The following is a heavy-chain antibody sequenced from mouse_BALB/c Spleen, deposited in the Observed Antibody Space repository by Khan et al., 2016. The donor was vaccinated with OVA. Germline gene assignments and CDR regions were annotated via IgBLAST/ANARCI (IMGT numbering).Heavy chain of an antibody. Sequence: QIQLQQSGTELMKPGASVKISCEATGYTFNSYWIEWVKQRPGHGLEWIGEILPGSSNTYFNEKFEGRATFTADTSSNTAYMQLSSLTSEDSAVYYWARRSNWDDFWGQGTTLTVSS. CDR1: GYTFNSYW. CDR3: ARRSNWDDF. V-gene: IGHV1-9*01. D-gene: IGHD4-1*01. J-gene: IGHJ2*01. CDR2: ILPGSSNT.